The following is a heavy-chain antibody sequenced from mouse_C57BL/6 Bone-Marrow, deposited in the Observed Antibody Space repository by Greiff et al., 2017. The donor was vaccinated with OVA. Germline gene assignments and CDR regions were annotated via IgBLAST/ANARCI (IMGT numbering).Heavy chain of an antibody. V-gene: IGHV10-1*01. J-gene: IGHJ1*03. Sequence: EVMLVESGGGLVQPKGSLKLSCAASGFSFNTYAMNWVRQAPGKGLEWVARIRSKSNNYATYYADSVKDRFTISRDDSESMLYLQMNNLKTEDTAMYYCVRQDYYGSRHWYFDVWGTGTTVTVSS. CDR1: GFSFNTYA. D-gene: IGHD1-1*01. CDR2: IRSKSNNYAT. CDR3: VRQDYYGSRHWYFDV.